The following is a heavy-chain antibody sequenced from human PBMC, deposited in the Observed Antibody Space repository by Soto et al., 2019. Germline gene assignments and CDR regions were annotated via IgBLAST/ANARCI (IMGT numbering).Heavy chain of an antibody. J-gene: IGHJ4*02. CDR2: IYYSGST. CDR1: GGSISSYY. V-gene: IGHV4-59*08. Sequence: SETLSLTCTVSGGSISSYYWSWIRQPPGKGLEWIGYIYYSGSTNYNPSLKSRVTISVDTSKNQFSLKLSSVTAADTAVYYCAIHVKGDNSGWYDYWGQGTLVTVSS. CDR3: AIHVKGDNSGWYDY. D-gene: IGHD6-19*01.